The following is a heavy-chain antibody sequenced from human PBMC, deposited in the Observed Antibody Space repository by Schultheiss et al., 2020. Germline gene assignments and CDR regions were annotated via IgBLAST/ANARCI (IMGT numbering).Heavy chain of an antibody. Sequence: ASVTVSFKASGYTFTSYYMHWVRQAPGQGLEWMGIINPSGGSTSYAQKFQGRVTMTRDTSTSTVYMELSSLRSEDTAVYYCARDRIVVVPAATSYYYYYGMDVWGQGTTVNGYS. CDR1: GYTFTSYY. CDR3: ARDRIVVVPAATSYYYYYGMDV. J-gene: IGHJ6*02. CDR2: INPSGGST. V-gene: IGHV1-46*01. D-gene: IGHD2-2*01.